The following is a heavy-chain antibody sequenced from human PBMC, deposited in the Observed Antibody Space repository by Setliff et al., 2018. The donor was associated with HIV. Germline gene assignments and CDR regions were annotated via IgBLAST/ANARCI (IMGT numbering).Heavy chain of an antibody. CDR3: AKDRGQQLVHYYYYYGMDV. J-gene: IGHJ6*02. CDR1: GFRFSTYG. CDR2: IWYDGSDK. V-gene: IGHV3-30*02. D-gene: IGHD6-13*01. Sequence: PGGSLRLSCFASGFRFSTYGMHWVRQAPGKGLEWVTFIWYDGSDKYYADSVKGRFTISRDNSKNTLYLQMNSLRAEDTAVYYCAKDRGQQLVHYYYYYGMDVWGQGTTVTVS.